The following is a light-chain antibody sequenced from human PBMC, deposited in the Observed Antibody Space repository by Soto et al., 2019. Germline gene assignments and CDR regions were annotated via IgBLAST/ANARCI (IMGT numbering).Light chain of an antibody. CDR2: RNN. J-gene: IGLJ3*02. CDR1: SSNIGTNY. Sequence: QSVLTQPPSASGTPGQRVTMSCSGRSSNIGTNYVYWYQQLPGTAPKLLIYRNNQRPSGVPDRFSGSKSGTSASLAISGLRSEDEADYYCAAWDDSLSGVVFGGGTQLTVL. V-gene: IGLV1-47*01. CDR3: AAWDDSLSGVV.